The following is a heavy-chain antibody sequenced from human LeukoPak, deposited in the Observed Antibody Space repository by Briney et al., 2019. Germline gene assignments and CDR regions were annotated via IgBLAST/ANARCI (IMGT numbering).Heavy chain of an antibody. V-gene: IGHV3-7*04. CDR3: ARDLWLGHRDY. Sequence: AGGSLRLSCAASGFTFKNYWMHWVRQAPGKGLEWVANIREDGSEKYYVDSVKGRFTISRDNAKNSLYLQMNSLRAEDTAVYYCARDLWLGHRDYWARGPLVTVSS. CDR2: IREDGSEK. CDR1: GFTFKNYW. D-gene: IGHD3/OR15-3a*01. J-gene: IGHJ4*02.